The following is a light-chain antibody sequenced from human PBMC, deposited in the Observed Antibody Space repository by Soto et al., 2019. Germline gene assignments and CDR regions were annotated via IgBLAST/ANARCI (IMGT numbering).Light chain of an antibody. CDR3: QQYGSSPT. J-gene: IGKJ3*01. CDR2: GAS. Sequence: EIVLTQSPGTLSLSPGERATLSCRASQSVSSNYLAWYQQKPGQAPRLLIYGASSRATGIPDRFSGSGYGTDFTFTITRLEPEDFAVYYCQQYGSSPTFGPGTKMDIK. CDR1: QSVSSNY. V-gene: IGKV3-20*01.